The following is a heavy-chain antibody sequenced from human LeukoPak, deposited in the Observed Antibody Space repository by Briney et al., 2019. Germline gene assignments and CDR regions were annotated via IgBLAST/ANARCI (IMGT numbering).Heavy chain of an antibody. V-gene: IGHV3-21*01. CDR2: ISSASTYI. CDR3: ARLVWDTTMADGDIDS. CDR1: GFTFSSYS. Sequence: GESLRLSCAASGFTFSSYSMTWVRQAPGKGLEWVSSISSASTYIYYADSVKGRFTISRDNAKNSLYLQMNSLRAEDTAMYYCARLVWDTTMADGDIDSWGQGTLLIVSS. J-gene: IGHJ4*02. D-gene: IGHD5-18*01.